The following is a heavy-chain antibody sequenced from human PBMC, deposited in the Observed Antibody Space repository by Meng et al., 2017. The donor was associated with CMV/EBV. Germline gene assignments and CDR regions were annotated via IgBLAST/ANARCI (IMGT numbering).Heavy chain of an antibody. J-gene: IGHJ5*02. D-gene: IGHD3-3*01. V-gene: IGHV4-34*01. CDR1: GGSFSGYY. Sequence: SETLSLTCAVYGGSFSGYYWSWIRQPPGKGLEWIGEINHSGSTNYNPSLKSRVTISVDTSKNQFSLKLSSVTAADTAVYYCARAALRAYCDFWSGRRGWFDPWGQGTLVTVSS. CDR3: ARAALRAYCDFWSGRRGWFDP. CDR2: INHSGST.